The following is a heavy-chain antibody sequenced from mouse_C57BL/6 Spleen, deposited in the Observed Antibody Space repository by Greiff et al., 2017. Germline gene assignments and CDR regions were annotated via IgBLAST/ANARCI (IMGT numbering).Heavy chain of an antibody. J-gene: IGHJ2*01. Sequence: VQLKESGPGLVKPSQSLSLTCSVTGYSITSGYYWNWIRQFPGNKLEWMGYISYDGSNNYNPSLKNRISITRDTSKNQFFLKLNSVTTEDTATYYCARMGTSTGTGGDYWGQGTTLTVSS. V-gene: IGHV3-6*01. CDR3: ARMGTSTGTGGDY. CDR2: ISYDGSN. D-gene: IGHD4-1*02. CDR1: GYSITSGYY.